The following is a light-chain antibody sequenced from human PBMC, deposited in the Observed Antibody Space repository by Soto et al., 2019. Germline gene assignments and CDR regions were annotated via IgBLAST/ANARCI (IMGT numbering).Light chain of an antibody. CDR2: AAS. CDR1: QSISSY. J-gene: IGKJ3*01. V-gene: IGKV1-39*01. CDR3: QQRGT. Sequence: DLPMTQSPSSLSASVGDRVTITCRASQSISSYLNWYQQKPGKAPKLLIYAASSLQSGVPSRFSGSGSGTDFTLTISSLQPEDFATYYCQQRGTFGPGTKVDIK.